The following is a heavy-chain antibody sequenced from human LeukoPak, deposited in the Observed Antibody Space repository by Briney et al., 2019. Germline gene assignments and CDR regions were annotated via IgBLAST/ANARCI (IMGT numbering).Heavy chain of an antibody. V-gene: IGHV3-23*01. Sequence: PGGSLRLSCAASGFTFSRSAMSWVRQAPGKGLGWDSTFSGTRSNTFYGDSVRARFTISRDNSRKTLYLQMNSLRAEDTAIYYCANDWNFDYGGQGTLVTVSS. J-gene: IGHJ4*02. CDR3: ANDWNFDY. CDR2: FSGTRSNT. CDR1: GFTFSRSA. D-gene: IGHD1-1*01.